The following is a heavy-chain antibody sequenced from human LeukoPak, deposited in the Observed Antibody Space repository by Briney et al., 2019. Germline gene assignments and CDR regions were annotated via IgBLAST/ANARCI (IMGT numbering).Heavy chain of an antibody. CDR3: ARALQWGGSSSPGYYYGMDV. J-gene: IGHJ6*02. D-gene: IGHD6-6*01. V-gene: IGHV4-61*08. CDR2: IYYSGST. CDR1: GGSISSGGYS. Sequence: SQTLSLTCAVSGGSISSGGYSWSWIRQPPGKGLEWIGYIYYSGSTNYNPSLKSRVTISVDTSKNQFSLKLSSVTAADTAVYYCARALQWGGSSSPGYYYGMDVWGQGTTVTVSS.